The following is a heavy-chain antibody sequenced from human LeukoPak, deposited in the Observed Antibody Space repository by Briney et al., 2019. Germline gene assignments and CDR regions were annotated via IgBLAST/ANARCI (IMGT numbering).Heavy chain of an antibody. J-gene: IGHJ4*02. CDR3: AREGGGEEWELLGA. D-gene: IGHD1-26*01. CDR2: INTDGSST. V-gene: IGHV3-74*01. CDR1: GFTFSSYW. Sequence: GGSLRLSCAASGFTFSSYWMHWVRQAPGKGLVWVSRINTDGSSTSYADSVKGRFTISRDNAKDTLYLQMNSLRAEGTAVYYCAREGGGEEWELLGAWGQGTLVTVSS.